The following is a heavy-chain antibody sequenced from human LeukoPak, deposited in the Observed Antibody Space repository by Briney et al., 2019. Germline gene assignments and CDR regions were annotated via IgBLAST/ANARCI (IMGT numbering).Heavy chain of an antibody. J-gene: IGHJ4*02. D-gene: IGHD3-9*01. Sequence: PGGSLRLSCVASGFTFTSYGMHWVRQAPGKGLEWVAVIWYDGSNKYYADSVKGRFTISRDNSKNTLYLQMNSLRAEDTAVYYCATYDILTGYFDRAFDFWGQGTLVTVSS. V-gene: IGHV3-30*02. CDR3: ATYDILTGYFDRAFDF. CDR2: IWYDGSNK. CDR1: GFTFTSYG.